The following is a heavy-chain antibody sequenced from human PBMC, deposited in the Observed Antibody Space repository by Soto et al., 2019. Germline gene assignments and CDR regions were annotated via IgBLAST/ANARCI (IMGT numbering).Heavy chain of an antibody. V-gene: IGHV4-34*01. Sequence: QVQLQQWGAGLLKPSETLSLTCAVYGGFVSSGSYYWSWIRQPPGKGLECIGEMSHSGGTHVNPSLKSRVTISVDTSKNQFSLKMSSVTAADTALYYCARVERGTATTVVDAFDIWGPGTMVTVSS. D-gene: IGHD1-1*01. CDR3: ARVERGTATTVVDAFDI. CDR2: MSHSGGT. CDR1: GGFVSSGSYY. J-gene: IGHJ3*02.